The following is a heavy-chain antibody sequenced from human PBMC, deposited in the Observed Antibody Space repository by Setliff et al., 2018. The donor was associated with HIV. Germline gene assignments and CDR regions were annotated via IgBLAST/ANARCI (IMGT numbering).Heavy chain of an antibody. D-gene: IGHD5-12*01. V-gene: IGHV1-69*13. CDR3: AMSMATYPVSRAFDI. Sequence: SVKVSCKASGGTFSSYTISWVRQAPGQGLEWMGGIIPIFGTTNYAQKFQGRVTITADESTSTAYMELSSLRSEDTAVYYCAMSMATYPVSRAFDIWGQGTMVTVSS. CDR2: IIPIFGTT. J-gene: IGHJ3*02. CDR1: GGTFSSYT.